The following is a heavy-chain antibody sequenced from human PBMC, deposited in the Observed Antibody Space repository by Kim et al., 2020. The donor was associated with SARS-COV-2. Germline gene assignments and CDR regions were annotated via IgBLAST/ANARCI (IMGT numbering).Heavy chain of an antibody. CDR1: GFTFSSYA. V-gene: IGHV3-30*04. Sequence: GGSLRLSCAASGFTFSSYAMHWVRQAPGKGLEWVAVISYDGSNKYYVDSVKGRFTISRDNSKNTLYLQMNSLRAEDTAVYYCARSDKPRHFAWLYSPYYYYYGMDVWGQGTTVTVSS. CDR2: ISYDGSNK. D-gene: IGHD3-9*01. CDR3: ARSDKPRHFAWLYSPYYYYYGMDV. J-gene: IGHJ6*02.